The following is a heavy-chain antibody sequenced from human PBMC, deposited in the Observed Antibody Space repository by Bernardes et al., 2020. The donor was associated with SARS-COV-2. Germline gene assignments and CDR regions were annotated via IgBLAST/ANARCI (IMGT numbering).Heavy chain of an antibody. CDR2: VNPNSGAT. D-gene: IGHD6-19*01. J-gene: IGHJ6*02. V-gene: IGHV1-2*02. CDR1: GYTFTGYY. CDR3: AREKAGYSSGWSGLDV. Sequence: DAGKVYCKTSGYTFTGYYMHWVRQAPGQGLEWMGWVNPNSGATTYAQKFQGRVTMTRDTSMSTAYMDLSRLTSDDTAVYYCAREKAGYSSGWSGLDVWGQGTTVTGSS.